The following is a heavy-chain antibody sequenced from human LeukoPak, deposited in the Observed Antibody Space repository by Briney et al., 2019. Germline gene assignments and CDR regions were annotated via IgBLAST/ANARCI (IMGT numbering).Heavy chain of an antibody. CDR3: ARDHGLRYFDWLPGNWFDP. CDR1: GYSISSGYY. CDR2: IYHSGST. D-gene: IGHD3-9*01. J-gene: IGHJ5*02. V-gene: IGHV4-38-2*02. Sequence: SETLSLTCTVSGYSISSGYYWGWIRQPPGKGLEWIGSIYHSGSTYYNPSLKSRVTISVDTSKNQFSLKLSSVTAADTAVYYCARDHGLRYFDWLPGNWFDPWGQGTLVTVSS.